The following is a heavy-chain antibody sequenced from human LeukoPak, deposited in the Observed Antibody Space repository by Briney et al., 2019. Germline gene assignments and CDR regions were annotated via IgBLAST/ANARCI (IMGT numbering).Heavy chain of an antibody. J-gene: IGHJ4*02. CDR3: ARDPLEGVCSSTSCPYYFDY. CDR1: GFTFSSYS. Sequence: GGSLRLSCAASGFTFSSYSMSWVRQAPGKGLEWVSYIGSSSSTIYYADSVKGRFTISRDNAKNSLYLQMNSLRAEDTAVYYCARDPLEGVCSSTSCPYYFDYWGQGTLVTVSS. D-gene: IGHD2-2*01. V-gene: IGHV3-48*01. CDR2: IGSSSSTI.